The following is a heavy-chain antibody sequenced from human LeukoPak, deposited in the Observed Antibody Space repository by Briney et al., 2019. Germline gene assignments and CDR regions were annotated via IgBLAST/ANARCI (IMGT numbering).Heavy chain of an antibody. CDR1: GFTLDIYA. J-gene: IGHJ4*02. Sequence: PGGSLRLSCATSGFTLDIYAMSWVRQAPGKGLELVSSVNWYGGSTAYADSVKGRFTISKDSAKNSLYLQMNSLRADDTALYYCARVTSSGYYNPFDYWGQGTLVTVSS. CDR3: ARVTSSGYYNPFDY. D-gene: IGHD3-22*01. V-gene: IGHV3-20*04. CDR2: VNWYGGST.